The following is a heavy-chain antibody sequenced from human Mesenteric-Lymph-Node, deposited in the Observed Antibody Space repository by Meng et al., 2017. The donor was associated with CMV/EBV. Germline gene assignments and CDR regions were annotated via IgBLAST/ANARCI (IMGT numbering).Heavy chain of an antibody. Sequence: SETLSLTCTVSGGSISSYSWSWIRQTPGKGLEWFGSISHSGDTEYNPSLKSRLAISIDTSKNQVSLKLTSVTAADTAIYHCARQVIVPASIGYFDLWGRGTLVTVSS. V-gene: IGHV4-59*08. J-gene: IGHJ2*01. CDR2: ISHSGDT. D-gene: IGHD2-2*01. CDR1: GGSISSYS. CDR3: ARQVIVPASIGYFDL.